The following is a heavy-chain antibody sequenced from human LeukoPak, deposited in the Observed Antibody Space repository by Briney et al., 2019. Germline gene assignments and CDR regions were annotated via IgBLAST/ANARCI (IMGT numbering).Heavy chain of an antibody. D-gene: IGHD1-26*01. J-gene: IGHJ4*02. Sequence: ASVKVSCKASGYTFTAFYMHWVRQAPGQGLEWMGRINPNSGGTNYAQKFQGRVTMTRDTSISTAYMELSRLRSDDTAVYYCARVLIVGATTRQRYYFDYWGQGTLVTVSS. CDR1: GYTFTAFY. CDR3: ARVLIVGATTRQRYYFDY. CDR2: INPNSGGT. V-gene: IGHV1-2*06.